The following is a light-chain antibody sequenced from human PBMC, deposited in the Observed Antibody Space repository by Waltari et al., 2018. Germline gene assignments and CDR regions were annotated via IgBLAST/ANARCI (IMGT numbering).Light chain of an antibody. CDR3: QQYDTFMWT. CDR2: KAS. V-gene: IGKV1-5*03. Sequence: DIQMTQSPSTLSASVGDRVTITFRASQSISGWLCWYQQKPGKAPKLLIYKASTLESGVPSRFSGSGSGTEFTLTINSLQPDDVATYYCQQYDTFMWTFGQGTKVDI. J-gene: IGKJ1*01. CDR1: QSISGW.